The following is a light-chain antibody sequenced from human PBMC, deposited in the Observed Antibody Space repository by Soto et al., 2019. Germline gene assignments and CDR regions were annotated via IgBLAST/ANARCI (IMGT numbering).Light chain of an antibody. CDR3: AAWDDSLSDPNWV. Sequence: QSVLTQSPSASGTPGQRVSISCSGSSSNIGSNTVSWYQHVPGTAPKLLIYSNDQRPSAVPGRFSGSKSGSSASLAISGLQSEDEADYYCAAWDDSLSDPNWVFGGGTKLTVL. V-gene: IGLV1-44*01. CDR2: SND. CDR1: SSNIGSNT. J-gene: IGLJ3*02.